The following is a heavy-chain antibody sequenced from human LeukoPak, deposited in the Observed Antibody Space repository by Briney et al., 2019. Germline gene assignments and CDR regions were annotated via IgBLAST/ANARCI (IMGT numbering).Heavy chain of an antibody. V-gene: IGHV3-74*01. Sequence: GGSLRLSCAASGFTFSSYEMNWVRQAPGKGLVWVSRINSDGSSTSYADPVKGRFTISRDNAKSTLYLQMNSLRAEDTAVYYCATPSVHPEAFDIWGQGTMVTVSS. D-gene: IGHD1-1*01. CDR1: GFTFSSYE. J-gene: IGHJ3*02. CDR3: ATPSVHPEAFDI. CDR2: INSDGSST.